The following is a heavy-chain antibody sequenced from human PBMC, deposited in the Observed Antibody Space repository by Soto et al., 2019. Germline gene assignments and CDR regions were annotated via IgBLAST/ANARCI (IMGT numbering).Heavy chain of an antibody. CDR1: GGTFSKYA. D-gene: IGHD3-10*01. Sequence: ASVKVSCKASGGTFSKYAIDWVRQAPGQGLEWMGGIIPLFGTAKYAQKFQGRVTITADEATSTAYMELSSLRSEDTAVYYCAREGSGTNTGSDYFDYWGQGTLVTVSS. J-gene: IGHJ4*02. CDR2: IIPLFGTA. V-gene: IGHV1-69*13. CDR3: AREGSGTNTGSDYFDY.